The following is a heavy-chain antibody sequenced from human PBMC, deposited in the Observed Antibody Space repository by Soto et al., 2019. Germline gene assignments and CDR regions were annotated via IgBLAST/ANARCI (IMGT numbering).Heavy chain of an antibody. D-gene: IGHD6-13*01. V-gene: IGHV3-23*01. Sequence: EVQLLESGGGLVQPGGSLRLSCAASGFTFSSYAMSWVRQAPGKGLEWVSAISGSGGSTYYADSVKGRFTISRDNSKNTLYLQMNSLRAADTAVYYCAKDRLSSSWAVPGYYYGMDVWGQGTTVTVSS. CDR3: AKDRLSSSWAVPGYYYGMDV. CDR2: ISGSGGST. CDR1: GFTFSSYA. J-gene: IGHJ6*02.